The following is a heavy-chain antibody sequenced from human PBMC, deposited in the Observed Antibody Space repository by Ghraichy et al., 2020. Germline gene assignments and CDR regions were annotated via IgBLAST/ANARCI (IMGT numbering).Heavy chain of an antibody. J-gene: IGHJ4*02. D-gene: IGHD3-3*01. V-gene: IGHV4-34*01. Sequence: SETLSLTCAVYGGSFSGYYWSWIRQPPGKGLEWIGEINHSGSTNYNPSLKSRVTISVDTSKNQFSLKLSSVTAADTAVYYCARGATPVLRFLEWLLTPAFDYWGQGTLVTVSS. CDR2: INHSGST. CDR3: ARGATPVLRFLEWLLTPAFDY. CDR1: GGSFSGYY.